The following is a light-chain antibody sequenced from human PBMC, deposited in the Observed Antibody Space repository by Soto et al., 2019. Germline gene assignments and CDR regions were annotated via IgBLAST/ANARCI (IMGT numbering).Light chain of an antibody. Sequence: EIVLTQSPATLSLSPGERPTSSCSARQIISSLLPWYQHKPGRAPRLLIYDVSNRATGIPARFSGSGSGTDFTLTISSLEPEDFAVYYCQQRSSWPLTFGGGTNVEIK. CDR3: QQRSSWPLT. CDR1: QIISSL. J-gene: IGKJ4*02. V-gene: IGKV3-11*01. CDR2: DVS.